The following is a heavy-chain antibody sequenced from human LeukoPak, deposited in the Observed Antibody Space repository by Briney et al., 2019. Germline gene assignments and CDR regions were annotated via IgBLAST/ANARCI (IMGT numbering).Heavy chain of an antibody. CDR1: GFTFSSYG. CDR2: ISGSGGNT. Sequence: PGGSLRLSCAASGFTFSSYGMHWVRQASGKGLAWVSAISGSGGNTYYADSVKGRFTISRDNSKNTLYLQMNSLRDEDTAIYYCAKEVATYDFWSGPNAFDIWGQGTMVTVSS. V-gene: IGHV3-23*01. J-gene: IGHJ3*02. D-gene: IGHD3-3*01. CDR3: AKEVATYDFWSGPNAFDI.